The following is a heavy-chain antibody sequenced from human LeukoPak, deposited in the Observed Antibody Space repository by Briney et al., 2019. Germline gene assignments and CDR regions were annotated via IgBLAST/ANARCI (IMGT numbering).Heavy chain of an antibody. CDR1: GFTFSNYW. CDR3: VRGYSSGYRLVY. Sequence: PGGSLRLSCAVSGFTFSNYWMRWVRQAPGKGLVWVSRINSDGITTSYADSVKGRFTISRDNAKNTLYLQMNNLRVEDAAVYYCVRGYSSGYRLVYWGQGTLVTVSS. V-gene: IGHV3-74*01. D-gene: IGHD3-22*01. CDR2: INSDGITT. J-gene: IGHJ4*02.